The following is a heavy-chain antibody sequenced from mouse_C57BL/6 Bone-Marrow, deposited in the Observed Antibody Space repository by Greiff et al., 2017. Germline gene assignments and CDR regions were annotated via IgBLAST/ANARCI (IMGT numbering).Heavy chain of an antibody. Sequence: VQLKESGAELVRPGASVKLSCTASGFNIKDDYMHWVKQRPEQGLEWIGWIDPENGDTEYASKFQGKATITADTSSNTAYLQLSSLTSEDTAVYYWTTPITYYFDYWGQGTTLTVSS. J-gene: IGHJ2*01. D-gene: IGHD1-1*01. CDR3: TTPITYYFDY. CDR1: GFNIKDDY. V-gene: IGHV14-4*01. CDR2: IDPENGDT.